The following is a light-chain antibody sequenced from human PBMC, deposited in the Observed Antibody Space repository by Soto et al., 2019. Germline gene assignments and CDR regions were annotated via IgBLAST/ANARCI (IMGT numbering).Light chain of an antibody. V-gene: IGKV1-6*01. J-gene: IGKJ1*01. CDR1: QDIRNE. Sequence: AIPMTQSPSSLSAFVGDRVTITCRASQDIRNELGWYRQKPGKAPQLLIHAASNLQSGVSSRFSGSGSGTDFTLTISSLQPEDFATYYCLQDYNYPWTFGQGTKVEIK. CDR3: LQDYNYPWT. CDR2: AAS.